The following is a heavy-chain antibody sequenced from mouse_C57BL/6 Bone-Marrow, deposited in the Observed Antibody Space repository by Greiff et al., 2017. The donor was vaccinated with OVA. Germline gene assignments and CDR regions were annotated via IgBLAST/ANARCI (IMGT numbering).Heavy chain of an antibody. Sequence: QVQPQQPGAELVKPGASVKMSCKASGYTFTSYWITWVKQRPGQGLEWIGDIYPGSGSTNYNEKFKSKATLTVDTSSSTAYMQLSSLTSEDSAVYYCARRRYYYGSSDWYFDVWGTGTTVTVSS. D-gene: IGHD1-1*01. CDR1: GYTFTSYW. CDR2: IYPGSGST. J-gene: IGHJ1*03. CDR3: ARRRYYYGSSDWYFDV. V-gene: IGHV1-55*01.